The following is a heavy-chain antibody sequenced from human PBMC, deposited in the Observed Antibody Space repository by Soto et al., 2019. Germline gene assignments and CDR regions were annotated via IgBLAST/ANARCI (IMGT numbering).Heavy chain of an antibody. CDR3: TTRVQASLYSSYYGMDV. D-gene: IGHD2-2*01. J-gene: IGHJ6*02. Sequence: GGSLRLSCAASGFTFSNAWMSWVRQAPGKGLEWVGRIKSKTDGGTTDYAAPVKGRFTNSRDDSKNTLYLQMNSLKTADTAVYYCTTRVQASLYSSYYGMDVWGQGTTVTVSS. V-gene: IGHV3-15*01. CDR1: GFTFSNAW. CDR2: IKSKTDGGTT.